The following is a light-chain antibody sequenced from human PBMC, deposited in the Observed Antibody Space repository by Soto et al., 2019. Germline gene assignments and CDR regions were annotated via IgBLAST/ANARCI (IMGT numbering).Light chain of an antibody. CDR2: GAS. Sequence: IQMTQSPSSLSAFVGAIVTITXXASRIISIYLNWYQLKPGQAPRLLIYGASSLESGVPSRFSGRGSGTDFTLTISKLQPEDFAIYYCQQCYTIPSTFGQGTRLEIK. J-gene: IGKJ5*01. CDR3: QQCYTIPST. V-gene: IGKV1-39*01. CDR1: RIISIY.